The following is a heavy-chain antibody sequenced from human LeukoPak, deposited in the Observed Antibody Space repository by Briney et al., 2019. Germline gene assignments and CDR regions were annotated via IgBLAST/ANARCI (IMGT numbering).Heavy chain of an antibody. V-gene: IGHV3-48*03. D-gene: IGHD3-22*01. Sequence: GGSLRLSCAASGFTFRGYEMNWVRQAPGKGLEWLSYISGSGSTIYYADSVKGRFTISRDNAKNSLYLQMNSLRAEDTAVYYCARFPYDSSGYFRYYFDYWGQGTLVTVSS. J-gene: IGHJ4*02. CDR2: ISGSGSTI. CDR1: GFTFRGYE. CDR3: ARFPYDSSGYFRYYFDY.